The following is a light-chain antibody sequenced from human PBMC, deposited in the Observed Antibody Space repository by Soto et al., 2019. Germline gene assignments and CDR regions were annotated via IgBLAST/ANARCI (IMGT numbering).Light chain of an antibody. CDR2: GAS. J-gene: IGKJ4*01. Sequence: EIVLTQSPGTLSLSPGERATLSCRASQRISDYYLAWYQQKPGQAPRLLIYGASSRATGIPDRFSGSGSGTDFTLTISRLEPEDFAVYYCQQYGTSPPLSFGGGTKVEI. CDR1: QRISDYY. CDR3: QQYGTSPPLS. V-gene: IGKV3-20*01.